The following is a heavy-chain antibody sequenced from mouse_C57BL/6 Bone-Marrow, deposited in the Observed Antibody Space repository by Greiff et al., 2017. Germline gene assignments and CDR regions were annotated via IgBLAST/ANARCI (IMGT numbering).Heavy chain of an antibody. J-gene: IGHJ2*01. V-gene: IGHV1-69*01. CDR2: IDPSDSYT. Sequence: QVQLQQPGAELVMPGASVKLSCKASGYTFTSYWMHWVKQRPGQGLEWIGEIDPSDSYTNYNQKFKGKSTLTVDNSSSTAYMQLSSLTSEDSAVDGCARSSYYYGDRLDYWGQGTTLTVSS. CDR1: GYTFTSYW. CDR3: ARSSYYYGDRLDY. D-gene: IGHD1-1*01.